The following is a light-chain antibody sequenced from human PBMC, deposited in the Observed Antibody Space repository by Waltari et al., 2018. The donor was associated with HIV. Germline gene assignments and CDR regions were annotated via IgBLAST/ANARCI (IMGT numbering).Light chain of an antibody. Sequence: QSVLTQPPSASGTPGQRVTISCSGSSSNLGSNYVSWYQQLPGTAPKLLIYSNNQRPSGVPDRISGSKSGTSASLAINGLQSVDEADYYCAAWDDSLNAWVFGGGTKLTVL. J-gene: IGLJ3*02. V-gene: IGLV1-44*01. CDR2: SNN. CDR1: SSNLGSNY. CDR3: AAWDDSLNAWV.